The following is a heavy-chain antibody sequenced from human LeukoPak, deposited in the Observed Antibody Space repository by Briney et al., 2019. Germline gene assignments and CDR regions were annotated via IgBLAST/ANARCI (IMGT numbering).Heavy chain of an antibody. D-gene: IGHD3-3*01. J-gene: IGHJ4*02. CDR3: ARYGRPAYYDFWSGYWIDY. V-gene: IGHV3-21*01. Sequence: GGSLRLSCAASGFTVSSNYMSWVRQAPGKGLEWVSSISSSSSYIYYADSVKGRFTISRDNAKNSLYLQMNSLRAEDTAVYYCARYGRPAYYDFWSGYWIDYWGQGTLVTVSS. CDR2: ISSSSSYI. CDR1: GFTVSSNY.